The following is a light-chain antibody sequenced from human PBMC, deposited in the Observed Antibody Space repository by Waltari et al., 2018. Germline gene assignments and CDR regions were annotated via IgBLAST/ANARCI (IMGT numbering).Light chain of an antibody. V-gene: IGLV2-14*01. Sequence: QSALTQPASVSGSPGQSITISCTGTSNDVGDYNYVSWYQPQPGKAPKLMICDVSNRPSGVSNRFSGSKSGNTASLTISGLQAEDEADYYCSAFTGSSTWVFGGGTKLTVL. CDR2: DVS. CDR3: SAFTGSSTWV. CDR1: SNDVGDYNY. J-gene: IGLJ3*02.